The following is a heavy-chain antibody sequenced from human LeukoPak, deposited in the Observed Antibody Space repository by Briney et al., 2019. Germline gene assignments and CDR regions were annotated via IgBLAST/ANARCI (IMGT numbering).Heavy chain of an antibody. V-gene: IGHV3-21*01. CDR2: ISSSSSYI. D-gene: IGHD3-10*01. Sequence: GGSLRLSCAASGFTFSSYSMNWVRQAPGKGLEWVSSISSSSSYIYYADSVKGRFTISRDNAKNSLYLQMNSLRAEDTAVYYCARGKRITMVRGVIPLNWFDPWGQGTLVTVSS. J-gene: IGHJ5*02. CDR3: ARGKRITMVRGVIPLNWFDP. CDR1: GFTFSSYS.